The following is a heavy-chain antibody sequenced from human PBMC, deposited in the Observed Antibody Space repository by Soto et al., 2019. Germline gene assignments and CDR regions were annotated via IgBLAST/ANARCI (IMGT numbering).Heavy chain of an antibody. CDR1: GGSISSADYS. J-gene: IGHJ5*02. CDR3: ARGGDLGSGSYQRWFDP. V-gene: IGHV4-30-2*01. Sequence: QLQLQESDSGLVKPSQTLALTCAVSGGSISSADYSWSWIRQPPGKGLEWIGYIYQSGTTYYNPSLKSRVTMSLDWSKNQFSLKLDSVTAADTAVYYCARGGDLGSGSYQRWFDPWGQGTLVTVSS. CDR2: IYQSGTT. D-gene: IGHD3-10*01.